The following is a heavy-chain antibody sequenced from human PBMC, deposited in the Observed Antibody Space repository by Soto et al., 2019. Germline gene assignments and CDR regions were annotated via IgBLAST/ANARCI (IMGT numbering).Heavy chain of an antibody. CDR3: ARDRGYDAHDYYYNAMDV. D-gene: IGHD3-10*01. J-gene: IGHJ6*02. Sequence: XGSLILSYISSGFTYRTYTRNWVRQAPGWGLEWVSGIRGFSPYTFYAESVKGRFTISRDNAKNSLYLQMNSLRAEDTAVYYCARDRGYDAHDYYYNAMDVWGQGTTVTVSS. CDR1: GFTYRTYT. CDR2: IRGFSPYT. V-gene: IGHV3-21*01.